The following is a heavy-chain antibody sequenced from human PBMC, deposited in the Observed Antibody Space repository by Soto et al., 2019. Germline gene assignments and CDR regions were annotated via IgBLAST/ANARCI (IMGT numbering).Heavy chain of an antibody. CDR3: ARGGEPNYGMDV. Sequence: QVQLVQSGAEVKKPGSSVKVSCKASGGTFSSYAISWVRQAPGQGLEWMGGIIPIFGTANYAHKFQGRVKITADESTSTAYMELSSLRAEDTSVYYCARGGEPNYGMDVWGQGTTVTVSS. J-gene: IGHJ6*02. CDR1: GGTFSSYA. V-gene: IGHV1-69*01. D-gene: IGHD1-26*01. CDR2: IIPIFGTA.